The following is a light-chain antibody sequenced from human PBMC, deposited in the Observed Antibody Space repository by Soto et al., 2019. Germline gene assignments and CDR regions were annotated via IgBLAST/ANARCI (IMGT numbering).Light chain of an antibody. CDR3: QQRSNWLT. J-gene: IGKJ4*01. V-gene: IGKV3-11*01. CDR1: QTISSY. Sequence: EIALTQSPATLSLSPGERATLSCRASQTISSYLAWYQQKPGQPPRLLIYDASNRATGIPARFSGSGSGTDFTLTISSLEPEDFAIYYCQQRSNWLTFGGGTKVEIK. CDR2: DAS.